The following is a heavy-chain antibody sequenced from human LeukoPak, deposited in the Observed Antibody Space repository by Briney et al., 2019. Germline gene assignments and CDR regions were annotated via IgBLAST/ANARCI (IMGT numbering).Heavy chain of an antibody. CDR3: ARERGRNWFDP. CDR2: IKHDGSEK. J-gene: IGHJ5*02. V-gene: IGHV3-7*04. CDR1: RFTFSDYW. Sequence: GGSLRLSCAASRFTFSDYWMNWVRQAPGKGLEWVANIKHDGSEKYYVDSVKGRFTISRDNAKNSLYLQMNSLRAEDTAVYYCARERGRNWFDPWGQGTLVTVSS.